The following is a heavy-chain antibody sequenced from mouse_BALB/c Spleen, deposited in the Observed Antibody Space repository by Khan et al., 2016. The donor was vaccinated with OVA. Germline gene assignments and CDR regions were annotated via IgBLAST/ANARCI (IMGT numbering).Heavy chain of an antibody. CDR3: AGDYDGYWYFDV. D-gene: IGHD2-3*01. V-gene: IGHV12-3*02. J-gene: IGHJ1*01. Sequence: QLQESGPGLVKPSQSLFLACSITGFPITSGYYWIWIRQSPGKPLEWMGYITHSGATFYNPSLQSPISSTRETSKNQFFLQLNSVTTEDTAMYYCAGDYDGYWYFDVWGVGTTVTVSS. CDR1: GFPITSGYY. CDR2: ITHSGAT.